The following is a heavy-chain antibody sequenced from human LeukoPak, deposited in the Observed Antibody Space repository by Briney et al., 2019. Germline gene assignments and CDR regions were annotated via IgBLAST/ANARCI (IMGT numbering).Heavy chain of an antibody. CDR3: ARGGVPDYYYYGMDV. CDR1: GGSISSSSYY. Sequence: SETLSLTCTVSGGSISSSSYYWGWIRQPPGKGLEWIGSIYYSGSTNYNPSLKSRVTISVDTSKNQFSLKLSSVTAADTAVYYCARGGVPDYYYYGMDVWGQGTTVTVSS. J-gene: IGHJ6*02. V-gene: IGHV4-39*07. CDR2: IYYSGST. D-gene: IGHD3-10*01.